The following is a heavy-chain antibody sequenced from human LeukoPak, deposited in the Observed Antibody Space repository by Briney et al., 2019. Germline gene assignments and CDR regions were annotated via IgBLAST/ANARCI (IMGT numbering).Heavy chain of an antibody. CDR3: ARTSKSLTDY. CDR2: ICHSGST. CDR1: GYSISSGYY. J-gene: IGHJ4*02. D-gene: IGHD4-11*01. Sequence: PSETLSLTCAVPGYSISSGYYRGWIRQPPGKGLEWIGSICHSGSTYYNPSLKSRVTISVDTSKNQFSLKLSSVTAADTAVYYCARTSKSLTDYWGQGTLVTVSS. V-gene: IGHV4-38-2*01.